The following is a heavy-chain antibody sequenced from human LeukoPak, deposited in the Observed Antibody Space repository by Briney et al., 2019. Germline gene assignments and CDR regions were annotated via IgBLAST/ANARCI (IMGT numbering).Heavy chain of an antibody. J-gene: IGHJ4*02. V-gene: IGHV1-3*03. CDR1: GFTVSSNY. D-gene: IGHD3-10*01. Sequence: GGSLRLSCAASGFTVSSNYMSWVRQAPGQRLEWMGWINGDNGNTKYSQELRGRVTFTRDSSATTAYMEVSSLRSEDVAVYYCAREVSSVGANYFDYWGQGTLVTVSS. CDR2: INGDNGNT. CDR3: AREVSSVGANYFDY.